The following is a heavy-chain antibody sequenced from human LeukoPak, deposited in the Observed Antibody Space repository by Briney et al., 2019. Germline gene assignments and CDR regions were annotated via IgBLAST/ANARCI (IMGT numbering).Heavy chain of an antibody. CDR1: GDSLRSSNDY. CDR3: ARSYSSVFYYYMDV. J-gene: IGHJ6*03. Sequence: PWETLSLTCTVSGDSLRSSNDYWGWIRQAPGKGLEWNRHVYYIGDTYYNPSLKSRVTISVDTSKKRYSLKLTSVTAADTAVYYCARSYSSVFYYYMDVWGKGTTVTVSS. CDR2: VYYIGDT. D-gene: IGHD6-19*01. V-gene: IGHV4-39*01.